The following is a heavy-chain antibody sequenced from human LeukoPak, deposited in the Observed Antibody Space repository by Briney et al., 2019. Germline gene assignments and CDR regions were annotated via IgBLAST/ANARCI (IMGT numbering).Heavy chain of an antibody. CDR2: IYSGGST. D-gene: IGHD3-22*01. V-gene: IGHV3-66*01. J-gene: IGHJ4*02. CDR3: ARDCSASSSDYYPLGY. Sequence: GGSLRLSCVASGFTVSSKYMTWVRQAPGKGLEWVSVIYSGGSTYYADSVKGRFTISRDNSMNMVNLQMNSLRAEDTAVYYCARDCSASSSDYYPLGYWDQGTLVTVSS. CDR1: GFTVSSKY.